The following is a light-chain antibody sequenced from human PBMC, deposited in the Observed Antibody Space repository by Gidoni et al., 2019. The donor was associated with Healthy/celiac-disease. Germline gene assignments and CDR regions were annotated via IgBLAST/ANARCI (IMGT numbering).Light chain of an antibody. CDR2: AAA. J-gene: IGKJ1*01. Sequence: DIQMTQSPSSLSASASASQSISSSLKWYQQKPGKAPKLLVYAAASLQSGVPAGFSGSGSGTGCTLSIRRVRAGDFATYYCGQGDSTPWTFGEGTRVEIK. V-gene: IGKV1-39*01. CDR1: QSISSS. CDR3: GQGDSTPWT.